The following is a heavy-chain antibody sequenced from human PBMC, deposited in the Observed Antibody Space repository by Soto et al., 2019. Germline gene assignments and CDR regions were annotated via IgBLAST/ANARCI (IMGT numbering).Heavy chain of an antibody. CDR3: AREGRYYYDSSGYSDY. V-gene: IGHV1-46*03. D-gene: IGHD3-22*01. CDR2: INPSGGST. J-gene: IGHJ4*02. Sequence: ASVKVSCKASGYTFTSYYTHWVRQAPGQGLEWMGIINPSGGSTSYAQKFQGRVTMTRDTSTSTVYMELSSLRSEDTAVYYCAREGRYYYDSSGYSDYWGQGTLVTVSS. CDR1: GYTFTSYY.